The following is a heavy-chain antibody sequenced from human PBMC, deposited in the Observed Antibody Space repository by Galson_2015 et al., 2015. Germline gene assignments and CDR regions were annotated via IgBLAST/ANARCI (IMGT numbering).Heavy chain of an antibody. CDR1: GYTFTSYA. D-gene: IGHD6-13*01. V-gene: IGHV7-4-1*02. CDR3: ARDSEAISSIAAAGTPGWDFDY. CDR2: INTNTGNP. Sequence: SVKVSCKASGYTFTSYAMNWVRQAPGQGLEWMGWINTNTGNPTYAQGFTGWFVFSLDTSVSTAYLQISSLKAEDTAVYYCARDSEAISSIAAAGTPGWDFDYWGQGTLVTVSS. J-gene: IGHJ4*02.